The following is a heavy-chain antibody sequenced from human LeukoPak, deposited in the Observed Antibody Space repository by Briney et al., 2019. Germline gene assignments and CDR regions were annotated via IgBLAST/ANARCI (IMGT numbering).Heavy chain of an antibody. V-gene: IGHV1-2*02. CDR1: GYTFTGYY. D-gene: IGHD2/OR15-2a*01. Sequence: GFSVKVSCKASGYTFTGYYMHWVRQAPGQGLEWMGWINPDSGGTNNAQKFQGRVTMTRDTSISTAYMELSRLRSDDTAVYYCARTFYDTLDSDAFDFWGQATTVIVSS. CDR3: ARTFYDTLDSDAFDF. CDR2: INPDSGGT. J-gene: IGHJ3*01.